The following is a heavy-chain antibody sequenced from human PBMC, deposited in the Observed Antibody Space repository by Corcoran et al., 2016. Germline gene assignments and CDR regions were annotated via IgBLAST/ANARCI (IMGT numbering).Heavy chain of an antibody. J-gene: IGHJ4*02. D-gene: IGHD1-26*01. CDR2: INPNSGGT. CDR1: GYTFTGYY. Sequence: QVQLVQSGAEMKKPGASVKVSCKASGYTFTGYYMHWVRQAPGQGLEWMGWINPNSGGTNFAQTFQGRVTMTRDTAISKAYMELSRSRHDDTAWYYCARERSPTYSANLYYFDYWGRGTLVTVSS. CDR3: ARERSPTYSANLYYFDY. V-gene: IGHV1-2*02.